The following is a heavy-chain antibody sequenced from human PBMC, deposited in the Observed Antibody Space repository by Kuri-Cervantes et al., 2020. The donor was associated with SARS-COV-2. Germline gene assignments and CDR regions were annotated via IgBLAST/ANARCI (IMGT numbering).Heavy chain of an antibody. CDR3: TREAYDYNMGFDT. D-gene: IGHD4-11*01. V-gene: IGHV3-30-3*01. CDR2: VSYNGTNK. J-gene: IGHJ4*02. CDR1: GFNYLNYA. Sequence: GGSLRPSCSASGFNYLNYAIHWVRQAPGTGLEWVAVVSYNGTNKYYADSVKGRFTISRDNSRNIVYPQMNSLRPEDTALYYCTREAYDYNMGFDTWGQGTLVTVSS.